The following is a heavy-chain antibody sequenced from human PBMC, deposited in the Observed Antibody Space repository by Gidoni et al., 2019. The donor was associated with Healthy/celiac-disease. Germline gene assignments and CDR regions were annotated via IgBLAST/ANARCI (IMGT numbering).Heavy chain of an antibody. CDR1: GGSFSGCY. D-gene: IGHD3-3*01. J-gene: IGHJ5*02. Sequence: QVQLQQWGAGRLKPSETVSLNCAVYGGSFSGCYWSWIRQPPGKGLEWIGDINHSGSTNNTPSLTSRVTISVDTSKNQFSLKLSSVTAADTAVYYCSRFGITIFLVALAGGFDPWGQGTLVTVSS. CDR2: INHSGST. CDR3: SRFGITIFLVALAGGFDP. V-gene: IGHV4-34*01.